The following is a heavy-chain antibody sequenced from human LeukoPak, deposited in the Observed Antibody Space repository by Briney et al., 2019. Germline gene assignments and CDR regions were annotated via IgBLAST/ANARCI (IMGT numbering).Heavy chain of an antibody. D-gene: IGHD3-22*01. J-gene: IGHJ4*02. CDR3: AREDNDSSGYFDFDY. Sequence: ASVKVSCKASGYTFTDYYMHWVRQAPGQGLEWMGWIIPNSGGTNYAQKFQGRVTMTRDTSISTAYMELSRLRSDDTAVYYCAREDNDSSGYFDFDYWGQGTLVTVSS. V-gene: IGHV1-2*02. CDR1: GYTFTDYY. CDR2: IIPNSGGT.